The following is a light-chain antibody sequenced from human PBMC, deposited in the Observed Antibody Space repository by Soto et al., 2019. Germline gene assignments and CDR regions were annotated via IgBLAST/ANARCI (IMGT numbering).Light chain of an antibody. CDR1: QSISDW. Sequence: DIQLTQSPSTLSAYVGDRVNITCRASQSISDWLAWYQQKAGKAPELLISDASTLATGVPSRFSGSGSGTEFTLTISSLQTDDSATYFCQEYKTYAFGTGTKVDIK. CDR2: DAS. J-gene: IGKJ2*01. V-gene: IGKV1-5*01. CDR3: QEYKTYA.